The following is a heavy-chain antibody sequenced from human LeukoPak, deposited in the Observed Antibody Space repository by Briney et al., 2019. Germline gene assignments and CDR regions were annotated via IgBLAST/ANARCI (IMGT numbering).Heavy chain of an antibody. D-gene: IGHD3-10*02. CDR3: AELGITMIGGV. V-gene: IGHV3-48*03. CDR1: GFTVSSNY. J-gene: IGHJ6*04. CDR2: ISSSGSTI. Sequence: GGPLRFSCAASGFTVSSNYMNWARQAPGKGLEWVSYISSSGSTIYYADSVKGRFTISRDNAKNSLYLQMNSLRAEDTAVYYCAELGITMIGGVWGKGTTVTISS.